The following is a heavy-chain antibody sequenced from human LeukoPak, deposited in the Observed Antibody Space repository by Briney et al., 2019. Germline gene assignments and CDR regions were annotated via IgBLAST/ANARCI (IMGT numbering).Heavy chain of an antibody. Sequence: TGGSLRLSCAASGFTFSSYAMSWVRQAPGKGLEWVSSSSTSSSYIYYADSVKGRFTISRDNAKNSLYLQMNSLRAEDTAVYYCARDPENVSGSHSHFDLWGRGTLVTVSS. CDR2: SSTSSSYI. D-gene: IGHD1-26*01. CDR3: ARDPENVSGSHSHFDL. J-gene: IGHJ2*01. CDR1: GFTFSSYA. V-gene: IGHV3-21*01.